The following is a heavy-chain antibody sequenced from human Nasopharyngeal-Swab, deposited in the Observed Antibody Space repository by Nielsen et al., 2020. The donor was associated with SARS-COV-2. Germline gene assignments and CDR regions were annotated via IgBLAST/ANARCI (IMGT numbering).Heavy chain of an antibody. Sequence: SETLSLTCAVYGGSFSGYYWSWIRQPPGKGLEWIGEINHSGSTNYNPSLKSRVTISVDTSKNQFSLKLSSVTAADTAVYFCARGGYDYWFGHPFDPWGQGTLVTVSS. CDR3: ARGGYDYWFGHPFDP. CDR2: INHSGST. J-gene: IGHJ5*02. V-gene: IGHV4-34*01. D-gene: IGHD3-3*01. CDR1: GGSFSGYY.